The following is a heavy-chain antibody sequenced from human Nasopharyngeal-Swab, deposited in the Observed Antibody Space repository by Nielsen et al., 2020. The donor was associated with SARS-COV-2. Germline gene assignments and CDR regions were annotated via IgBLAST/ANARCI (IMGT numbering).Heavy chain of an antibody. J-gene: IGHJ4*02. V-gene: IGHV3-30*18. D-gene: IGHD2-8*01. CDR1: GFTFSSYW. CDR3: AKVGISRIVLRGWFDY. Sequence: GESLKISCAASGFTFSSYWMHWVRQAPGKGLEWVAVISYDGSNKYYADSVKGRFTISRDNSKNTLYLQMNSLRAEDTAVYYCAKVGISRIVLRGWFDYWGQGTLVTVSS. CDR2: ISYDGSNK.